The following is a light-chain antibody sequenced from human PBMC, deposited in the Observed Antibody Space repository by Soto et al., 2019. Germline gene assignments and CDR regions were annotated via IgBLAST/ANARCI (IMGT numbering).Light chain of an antibody. CDR3: QHYNSYSEA. Sequence: IQMTQSPSSLSASVGDRVTITCGASQTISSWLAWYQQKPWKAPKLLIYKASTLKSGVPSRFSGSGSGTEFTLTISSLQPDDFATYYCQHYNSYSEAFGQGTKVDIK. CDR1: QTISSW. J-gene: IGKJ1*01. V-gene: IGKV1-5*03. CDR2: KAS.